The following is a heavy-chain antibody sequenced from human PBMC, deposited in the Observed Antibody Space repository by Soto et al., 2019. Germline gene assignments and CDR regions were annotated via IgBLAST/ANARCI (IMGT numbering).Heavy chain of an antibody. D-gene: IGHD5-12*01. CDR1: GYTFTSYA. J-gene: IGHJ3*02. Sequence: ASVKVSCKASGYTFTSYAMHWVRQAPGQRLEWMGWISADNGNTNYAQKLQGRVTMTTDTSTSTAYMELRSLRSDDTAVYYCARRKDIVATKVQDAFDIWGQGTMVTVSS. CDR2: ISADNGNT. V-gene: IGHV1-3*01. CDR3: ARRKDIVATKVQDAFDI.